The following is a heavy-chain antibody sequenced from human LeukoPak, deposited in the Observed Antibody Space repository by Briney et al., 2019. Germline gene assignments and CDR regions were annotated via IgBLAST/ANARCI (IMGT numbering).Heavy chain of an antibody. J-gene: IGHJ6*02. CDR2: IYYSGST. Sequence: SQTLSLTCTVSRGSISSGGYYWSWIRQHPGKGLEWIGYIYYSGSTYYNPSLKSRVTISVDTSKNQFSLKLSSVTAADTAVYYCARDPTAGQYYYYGMDVWGQGTTVTVSS. CDR1: RGSISSGGYY. V-gene: IGHV4-31*03. CDR3: ARDPTAGQYYYYGMDV.